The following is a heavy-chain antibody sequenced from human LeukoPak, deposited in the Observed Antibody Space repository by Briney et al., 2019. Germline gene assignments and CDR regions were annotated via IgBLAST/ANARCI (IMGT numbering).Heavy chain of an antibody. V-gene: IGHV3-30*04. Sequence: PGGSLRLSCAASGFTFSSYAMHWVRQAPGKGLEWVAVISYDGSNKYYADSVKGRFTISRDNSKNTLYLQMNSLRAEDTAVYYCARVDSTSPHELDYWGQGTLVTVSS. CDR1: GFTFSSYA. CDR2: ISYDGSNK. CDR3: ARVDSTSPHELDY. D-gene: IGHD6-6*01. J-gene: IGHJ4*02.